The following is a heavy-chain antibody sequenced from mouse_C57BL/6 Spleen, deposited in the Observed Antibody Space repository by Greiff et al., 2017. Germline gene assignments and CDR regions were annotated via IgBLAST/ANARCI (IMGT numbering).Heavy chain of an antibody. CDR1: GFTFSSYA. J-gene: IGHJ2*01. D-gene: IGHD2-4*01. Sequence: EVHLVESGGGLVKPGGSLKLSCAASGFTFSSYAMSWVRQTPEKRLEWVATISDGGSYTYYPDNVKGRFTISRDNAKNNLYLQMSHLKSEDTAMYYCARRDYGGYFDYWGQGTTLTVSS. V-gene: IGHV5-4*01. CDR3: ARRDYGGYFDY. CDR2: ISDGGSYT.